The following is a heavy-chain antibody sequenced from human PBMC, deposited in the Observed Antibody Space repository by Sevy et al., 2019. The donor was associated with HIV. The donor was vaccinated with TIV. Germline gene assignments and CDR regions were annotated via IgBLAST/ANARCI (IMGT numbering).Heavy chain of an antibody. Sequence: GGSLRLSCTTSGFTFDDYAMSWFRQAPGKGLEWVAFITRNSYEAYGGTTDYAASVKGRFIISRDDSKSIAYLQMNSLKTEDTAVYDCTRGLATADTPEYYFDYWGQGTLVTVSS. CDR2: ITRNSYEAYGGTT. CDR1: GFTFDDYA. D-gene: IGHD5-12*01. CDR3: TRGLATADTPEYYFDY. J-gene: IGHJ4*02. V-gene: IGHV3-49*03.